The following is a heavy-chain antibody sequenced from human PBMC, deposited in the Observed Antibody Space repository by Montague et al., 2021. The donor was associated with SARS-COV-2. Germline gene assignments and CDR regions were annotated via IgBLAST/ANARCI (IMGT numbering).Heavy chain of an antibody. V-gene: IGHV4-39*01. Sequence: SETLSLTCTVSGGSVSGTSYYWAWIRQPPGKGLEWIVNIHHGGTTFYNLSLKSRVTISVDTSKNEVSLKLNSVTAADTAVYYCARQGGPAGKYWFDPWGQGTLVTVSS. CDR1: GGSVSGTSYY. CDR2: IHHGGTT. D-gene: IGHD2-2*01. CDR3: ARQGGPAGKYWFDP. J-gene: IGHJ5*02.